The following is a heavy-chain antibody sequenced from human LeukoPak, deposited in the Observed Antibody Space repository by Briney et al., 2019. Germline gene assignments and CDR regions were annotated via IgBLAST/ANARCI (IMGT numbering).Heavy chain of an antibody. Sequence: NASETLSLTCPVSGGSISSYYWSWIRQPPGKGLEWIAYIYYSGSTNYNPSLKSRVTISVDTSKNQFSLKLSSVTAADTAVYYCXXXXXRGDTHYFDYWGQGILVTVSS. CDR3: XXXXXRGDTHYFDY. J-gene: IGHJ4*02. V-gene: IGHV4-59*01. CDR2: IYYSGST. CDR1: GGSISSYY. D-gene: IGHD3-10*01.